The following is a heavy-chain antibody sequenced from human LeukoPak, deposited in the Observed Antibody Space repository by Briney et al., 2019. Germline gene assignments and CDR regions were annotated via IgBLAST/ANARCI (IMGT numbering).Heavy chain of an antibody. J-gene: IGHJ6*03. CDR2: MNPNSGNT. CDR3: ARASRKYYYMDV. CDR1: GYTFTSYD. Sequence: ASVKVSCKASGYTFTSYDINWVRQATGQGLEWMGWMNPNSGNTGYAQKFQGRVTMTRNTSISTAYMELSSLRSEDTAVYYCARASRKYYYMDVWGKGTTVTVSS. V-gene: IGHV1-8*01.